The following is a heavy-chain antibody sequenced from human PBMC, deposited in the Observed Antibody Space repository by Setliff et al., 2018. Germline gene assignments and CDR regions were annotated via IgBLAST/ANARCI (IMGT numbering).Heavy chain of an antibody. CDR2: INPNSGGT. D-gene: IGHD6-13*01. Sequence: ASVKVSCKASGYTFTGYFIHWVRQAPGQGLEWMGWINPNSGGTNYAQKFQGRVTMTRDTSISTAYMELSRLRSDDTAVYYCATQTAAYYFDYWGQGALVTVSS. CDR3: ATQTAAYYFDY. J-gene: IGHJ4*02. V-gene: IGHV1-2*02. CDR1: GYTFTGYF.